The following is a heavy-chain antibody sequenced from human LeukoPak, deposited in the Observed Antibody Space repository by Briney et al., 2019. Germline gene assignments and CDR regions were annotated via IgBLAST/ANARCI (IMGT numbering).Heavy chain of an antibody. D-gene: IGHD6-6*01. V-gene: IGHV1-18*01. CDR1: GYTFTCYG. J-gene: IGHJ3*02. Sequence: ASVKVSCKASGYTFTCYGISWVRQAPGQGLEWMGWISAYNGNTNYAQKLQGRVTMTTDTSTSTAYMELRSLRSDDTAVYYCARDFPGYSSSSGLRAFDIWGQGTMVTVSS. CDR3: ARDFPGYSSSSGLRAFDI. CDR2: ISAYNGNT.